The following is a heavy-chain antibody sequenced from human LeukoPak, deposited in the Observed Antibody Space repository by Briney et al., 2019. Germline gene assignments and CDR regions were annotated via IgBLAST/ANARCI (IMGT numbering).Heavy chain of an antibody. CDR3: ARDGAVAAFDY. CDR1: GESFRAYY. J-gene: IGHJ4*02. V-gene: IGHV4-34*01. CDR2: ISHSGST. Sequence: SETLSLTCAVYGESFRAYYWTWLRQPPGKGLEWIGEISHSGSTNYNPSLKSRVTISVDTSKNQFSLRLSSVTAADTAVYYCARDGAVAAFDYWGQGTLVTVSS. D-gene: IGHD6-19*01.